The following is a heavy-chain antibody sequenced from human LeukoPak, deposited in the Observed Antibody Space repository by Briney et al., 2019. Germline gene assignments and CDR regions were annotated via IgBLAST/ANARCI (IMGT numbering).Heavy chain of an antibody. CDR3: ARANRQQWLVTPFDY. CDR2: ISYDGSNK. J-gene: IGHJ4*02. CDR1: GFTFSSYA. D-gene: IGHD6-19*01. V-gene: IGHV3-30*04. Sequence: PGRSLRLSCAASGFTFSSYAMHWVRQATGKGLEWVAVISYDGSNKYYADSVKGRFTISRDNSKNTLYLQMNSLRAEDTAVYYCARANRQQWLVTPFDYWGQGTLSPSPQ.